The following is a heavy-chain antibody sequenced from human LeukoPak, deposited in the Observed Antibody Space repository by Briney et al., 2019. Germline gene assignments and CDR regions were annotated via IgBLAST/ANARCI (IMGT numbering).Heavy chain of an antibody. V-gene: IGHV3-23*01. CDR2: TSRSSGA. Sequence: GGSLGLSCVGSGFTFSAYDMQWVRQAPGKGLEWVSGTSRSSGAHYTDSVKGRFTISRDNSKDTLYLQMDSLRAEDTAVYYCAQGGYFAFDMWGQGTMVTVSS. CDR3: AQGGYFAFDM. J-gene: IGHJ3*02. D-gene: IGHD2-2*03. CDR1: GFTFSAYD.